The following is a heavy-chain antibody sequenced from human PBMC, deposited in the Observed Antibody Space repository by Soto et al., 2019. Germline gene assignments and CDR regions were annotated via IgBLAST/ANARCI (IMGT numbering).Heavy chain of an antibody. J-gene: IGHJ6*02. D-gene: IGHD2-15*01. CDR1: GFTFSSYE. Sequence: GGSLRLSCAASGFTFSSYEMNWVRQAPGKGLEWISYIRSGGTTMYYADSVKGRFTISRDNAKNSLYLQMNSLTAEDTAVYYCAGRDGHNRRKAPYYYYYYGMNVWGQGTTVTVSS. CDR2: IRSGGTTM. V-gene: IGHV3-48*03. CDR3: AGRDGHNRRKAPYYYYYYGMNV.